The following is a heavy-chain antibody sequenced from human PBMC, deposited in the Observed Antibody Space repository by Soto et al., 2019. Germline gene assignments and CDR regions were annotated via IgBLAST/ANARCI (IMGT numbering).Heavy chain of an antibody. D-gene: IGHD2-15*01. CDR1: GFTFSSHG. J-gene: IGHJ6*02. CDR3: AGALPWRPCKYYYYGMEV. V-gene: IGHV3-33*01. Sequence: GGSLRLSCAVSGFTFSSHGMHWVRQAPGKGLGWVAVIWYDGSDQYYADSVKGRLTISRDNSKNTLYLQRNSQRAEDTAVNEGAGALPWRPCKYYYYGMEVWGRGTTVTVSS. CDR2: IWYDGSDQ.